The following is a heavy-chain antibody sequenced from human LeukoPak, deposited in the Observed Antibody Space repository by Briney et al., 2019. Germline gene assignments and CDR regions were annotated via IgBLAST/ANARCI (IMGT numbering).Heavy chain of an antibody. J-gene: IGHJ6*03. CDR2: IYHSGST. Sequence: PSETLSLTCTVSGGSISSGGYYWSWIRQPPGKGLEWIGYIYHSGSTYYNPSLKSRVTISIDTAKNQISLKVRSVTAADTAVYYCAGGHSGSSAKILYYYYMDVWGKGTTVTVPS. V-gene: IGHV4-30-2*01. CDR3: AGGHSGSSAKILYYYYMDV. CDR1: GGSISSGGYY. D-gene: IGHD1-26*01.